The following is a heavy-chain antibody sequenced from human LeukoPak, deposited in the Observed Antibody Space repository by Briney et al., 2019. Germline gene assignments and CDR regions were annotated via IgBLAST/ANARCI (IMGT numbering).Heavy chain of an antibody. CDR3: AKDFRGSGVTYFDY. CDR2: ISSNGGST. D-gene: IGHD3-10*01. CDR1: GFPFSSYA. V-gene: IGHV3-64*04. J-gene: IGHJ4*02. Sequence: PGGSLSLSCSASGFPFSSYAMHWVRQAPGKGLEYVSAISSNGGSTYYADSVKGRFTISRDNSKNTLYLQMNSLRAEDTAVYYCAKDFRGSGVTYFDYWGQGTLVTVSS.